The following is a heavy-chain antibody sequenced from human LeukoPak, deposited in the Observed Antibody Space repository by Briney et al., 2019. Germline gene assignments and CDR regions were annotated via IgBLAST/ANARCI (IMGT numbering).Heavy chain of an antibody. CDR2: MNPNSGNT. Sequence: APVKVSCKASGYTFTSYDINWLRQATGQGLEWMGWMNPNSGNTGYAQKFQGRVTMTRNTSISTAYMELSSLRSEDTAVYYCARGRGTYYDFWSGGTDYWGQGTLVTVSS. J-gene: IGHJ4*02. CDR3: ARGRGTYYDFWSGGTDY. CDR1: GYTFTSYD. D-gene: IGHD3-3*01. V-gene: IGHV1-8*01.